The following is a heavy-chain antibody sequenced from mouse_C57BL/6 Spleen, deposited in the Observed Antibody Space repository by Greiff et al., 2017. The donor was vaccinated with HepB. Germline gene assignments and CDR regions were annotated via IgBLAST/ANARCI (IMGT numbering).Heavy chain of an antibody. Sequence: VQLVESGPGLVQPSQSLSITCTVSGFSLTSYGVHWVRQSPGKGLEWLGVIWSGGSTDYNAAFISRLSISKDNSKSQVFFKMNSLQADDTAIYYCARTGYYGSSPYYFDYWGQGTTLTVSS. CDR2: IWSGGST. J-gene: IGHJ2*01. CDR1: GFSLTSYG. V-gene: IGHV2-2*01. D-gene: IGHD1-1*01. CDR3: ARTGYYGSSPYYFDY.